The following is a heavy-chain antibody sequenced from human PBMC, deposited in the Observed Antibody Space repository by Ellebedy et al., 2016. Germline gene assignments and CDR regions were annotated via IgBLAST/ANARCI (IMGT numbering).Heavy chain of an antibody. V-gene: IGHV3-23*01. CDR3: AKNFLLPGYSSGWYPDY. Sequence: GGSLRLSCAASGFTFSSYVMSWVRRAPEKGLEWVSTVSGSGGTTYYADSVKGRFTISRDNSKNTLYLQMNSLRAEDTAVYYCAKNFLLPGYSSGWYPDYWGLGTRVTVSS. J-gene: IGHJ4*02. D-gene: IGHD6-19*01. CDR1: GFTFSSYV. CDR2: VSGSGGTT.